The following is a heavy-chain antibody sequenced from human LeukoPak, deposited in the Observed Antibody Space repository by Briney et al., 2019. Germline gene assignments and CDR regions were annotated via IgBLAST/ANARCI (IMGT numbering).Heavy chain of an antibody. CDR3: AREYPEYYYGSGRDAFDI. Sequence: SETLSLTCAVYGGSFSVYYWSWIRQPPGKGLEWIGEINHSGSTNYNPSLKSRVTISVDTSKNQFSLKLSSVTAADTAVYYCAREYPEYYYGSGRDAFDIWGQGTMVTVSS. CDR1: GGSFSVYY. V-gene: IGHV4-34*01. D-gene: IGHD3-10*01. CDR2: INHSGST. J-gene: IGHJ3*02.